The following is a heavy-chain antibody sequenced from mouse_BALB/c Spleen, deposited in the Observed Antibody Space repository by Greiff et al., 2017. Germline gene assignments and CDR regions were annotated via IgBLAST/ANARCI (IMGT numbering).Heavy chain of an antibody. D-gene: IGHD1-1*01. CDR1: GYSFTGYY. J-gene: IGHJ4*01. V-gene: IGHV1S34*01. Sequence: LVKTGASVKISCKASGYSFTGYYMHWVKQSHGKSLEWIGYISCYNGATSYNQKFKGKATFTVDTSSSTAYMQFNSLTSEDSAVYYCARHYGSSYYAMDYWGQGTSVTVSS. CDR2: ISCYNGAT. CDR3: ARHYGSSYYAMDY.